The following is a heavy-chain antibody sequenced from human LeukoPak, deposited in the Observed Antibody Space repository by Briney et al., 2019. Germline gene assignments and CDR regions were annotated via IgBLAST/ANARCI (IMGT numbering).Heavy chain of an antibody. CDR2: IYTSGST. CDR3: ARLTPGIAVAGSEFDY. CDR1: GGSISSGSYY. Sequence: SQTLSLTCTVSGGSISSGSYYWSWIRQPAGKGLEWIGRIYTSGSTNYNPSLKSRVTISVDTSKNQFSLKLSSVTAADTAVYYCARLTPGIAVAGSEFDYWRQGTLVTVSS. J-gene: IGHJ4*02. V-gene: IGHV4-61*02. D-gene: IGHD6-19*01.